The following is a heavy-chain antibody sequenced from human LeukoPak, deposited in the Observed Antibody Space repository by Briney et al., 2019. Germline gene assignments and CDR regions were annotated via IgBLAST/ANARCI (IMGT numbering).Heavy chain of an antibody. D-gene: IGHD6-19*01. CDR3: ARDAGSSGWYVFDY. J-gene: IGHJ4*02. Sequence: SETLSLTCTVSGGSISSSSYYWGWIRQPPGKGLEWIGSIYYSGSTYYNPSLKSRVTISVDTSKNQFSLKLSSVTAADTAVYYCARDAGSSGWYVFDYWGQGTLVTVSS. CDR1: GGSISSSSYY. CDR2: IYYSGST. V-gene: IGHV4-39*07.